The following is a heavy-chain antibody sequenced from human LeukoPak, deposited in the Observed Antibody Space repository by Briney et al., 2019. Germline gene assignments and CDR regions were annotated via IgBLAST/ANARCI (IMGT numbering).Heavy chain of an antibody. D-gene: IGHD5-24*01. CDR2: INHSGST. J-gene: IGHJ4*02. CDR3: AREWSWLQTGYFDY. V-gene: IGHV4-34*01. Sequence: PSETLSLTCAVYSGSFSGYYRSWISQPRGKGLEWIGEINHSGSTNYNPSLKSRVTISVDTSKNQFSLKLSSVTAADTAVYYCAREWSWLQTGYFDYWGQGTLVTVSS. CDR1: SGSFSGYY.